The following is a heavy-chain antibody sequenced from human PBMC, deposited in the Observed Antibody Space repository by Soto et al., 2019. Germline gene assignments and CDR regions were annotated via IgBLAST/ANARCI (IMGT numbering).Heavy chain of an antibody. D-gene: IGHD6-19*01. CDR2: IVVGSGNT. J-gene: IGHJ6*02. Sequence: QMQLVQSGPEVKKPGTSVKVSCKASGFTFTSSAVQWVRQARGQRLEWIGWIVVGSGNTNYAQKFQERVTITRDMSTRTAYMELSSLRSEDTAVYYCAADLTTRRSGWYQTYGMDVWGQGTTVTVSS. CDR1: GFTFTSSA. V-gene: IGHV1-58*01. CDR3: AADLTTRRSGWYQTYGMDV.